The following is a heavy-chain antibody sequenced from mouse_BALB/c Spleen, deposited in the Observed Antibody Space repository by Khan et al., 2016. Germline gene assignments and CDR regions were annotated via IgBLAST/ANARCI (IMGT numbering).Heavy chain of an antibody. Sequence: EVELVESGGGLVQPGGSLKLSCAASGFTFSSYGMSWVRQTPDKRLELVATINSNGGSTYYPDSVKGRFTISRDNAKNTLYLQMSSLKSDDTAIYYCARGRQLGLNYFDCWGRGTTLTVSS. J-gene: IGHJ2*01. CDR1: GFTFSSYG. CDR3: ARGRQLGLNYFDC. D-gene: IGHD3-2*01. CDR2: INSNGGST. V-gene: IGHV5-6-3*01.